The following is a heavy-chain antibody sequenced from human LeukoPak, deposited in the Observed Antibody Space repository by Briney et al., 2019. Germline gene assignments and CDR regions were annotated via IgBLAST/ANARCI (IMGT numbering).Heavy chain of an antibody. D-gene: IGHD3-22*01. Sequence: PGGSLRLSCAASGFTFSDYYMSWIRQAPGKELEWVSYISSSGSTIYYADSVKGRFTISRDNAKNSLYLQMNSLRAEDTAVYYCASSGYYVRGAFDIWGQGTMVTVSS. CDR1: GFTFSDYY. V-gene: IGHV3-11*01. J-gene: IGHJ3*02. CDR2: ISSSGSTI. CDR3: ASSGYYVRGAFDI.